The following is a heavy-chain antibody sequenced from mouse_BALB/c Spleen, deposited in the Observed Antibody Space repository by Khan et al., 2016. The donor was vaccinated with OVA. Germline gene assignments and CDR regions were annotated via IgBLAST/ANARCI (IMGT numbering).Heavy chain of an antibody. V-gene: IGHV1-18*01. D-gene: IGHD1-1*01. CDR1: GYSFTGYY. Sequence: VQLKQSGPDLVKPGASVKISCKASGYSFTGYYLHWVKQSHGKSLEWIGRVNPNNGGTSYNQKFKGKAILTVDKSSNTAYMQLRSLTSEDAAVYSCAIYHGYFDVWGAGTTVTVSA. CDR2: VNPNNGGT. J-gene: IGHJ1*01. CDR3: AIYHGYFDV.